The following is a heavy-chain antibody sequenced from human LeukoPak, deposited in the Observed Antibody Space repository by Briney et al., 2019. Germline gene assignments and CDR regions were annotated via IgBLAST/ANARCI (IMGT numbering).Heavy chain of an antibody. CDR1: GGSISSNNYY. V-gene: IGHV4-39*07. CDR2: IYYSGTT. J-gene: IGHJ3*02. Sequence: SETLSLTCTVSGGSISSNNYYWGWIRQPPGKGLEWIGNIYYSGTTYYNPSLKSRVTISVDTSKNQFSLKLSSVTAADTAVYYWARVGYSSSWYSELDAFDIWGQGTMVTVSS. CDR3: ARVGYSSSWYSELDAFDI. D-gene: IGHD6-13*01.